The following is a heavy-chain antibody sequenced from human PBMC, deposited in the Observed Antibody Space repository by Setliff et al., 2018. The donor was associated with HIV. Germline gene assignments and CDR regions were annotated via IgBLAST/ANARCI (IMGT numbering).Heavy chain of an antibody. CDR3: AGDSGYPSNWFDP. CDR2: IYYSGTT. CDR1: GGSISRDSFY. V-gene: IGHV4-39*02. D-gene: IGHD3-22*01. J-gene: IGHJ5*02. Sequence: SSETLSLTCTVSGGSISRDSFYWGWFRQPPGEGLEWIGSIYYSGTTYYAPSLETRLTISVDTSTNQFSLKLTSVTAADTAMYFCAGDSGYPSNWFDPWGQGILVTVPQ.